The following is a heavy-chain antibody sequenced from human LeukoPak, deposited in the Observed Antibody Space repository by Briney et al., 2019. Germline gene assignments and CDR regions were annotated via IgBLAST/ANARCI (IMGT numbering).Heavy chain of an antibody. CDR1: GFTFSSYE. Sequence: TGGSLRLSCAASGFTFSSYEMNWVRQAPGKGLEWLSYISSSGSTIYYADSVKGRFTISRDNAKNSLYLQMNSLRAEDTAVYYCARGPSGYHNTGGQGTLVTVSS. V-gene: IGHV3-48*03. J-gene: IGHJ4*02. D-gene: IGHD5-12*01. CDR2: ISSSGSTI. CDR3: ARGPSGYHNT.